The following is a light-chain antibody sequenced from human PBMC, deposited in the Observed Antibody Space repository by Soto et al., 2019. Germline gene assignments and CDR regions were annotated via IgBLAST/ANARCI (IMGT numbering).Light chain of an antibody. CDR2: DVT. CDR1: SSDVGGYNF. CDR3: SSYTSISTYV. Sequence: QSALTQPASESGYPGQSITISCTGTSSDVGGYNFVSWYQQHPDKAPKLMIYDVTNRPSGVSNRFSGSKSGNTASLTISGLQAEDEADYYCSSYTSISTYVFGTRTKLTVL. V-gene: IGLV2-14*01. J-gene: IGLJ1*01.